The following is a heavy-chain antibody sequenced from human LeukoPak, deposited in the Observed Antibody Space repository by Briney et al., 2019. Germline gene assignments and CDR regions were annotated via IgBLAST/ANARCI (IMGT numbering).Heavy chain of an antibody. CDR2: ISGDGSTT. V-gene: IGHV3-74*01. CDR3: ARQYCRGGSCYSGDFFDY. D-gene: IGHD2-15*01. CDR1: GFTFNTYW. J-gene: IGHJ4*02. Sequence: GGSLRLSCAASGFTFNTYWMHWVRQAPGKGLVWVSIISGDGSTTNYADSVQGRFTISRDNAKNSLYLQMNSLRAEDTAVYYCARQYCRGGSCYSGDFFDYWGQGTLLTVSS.